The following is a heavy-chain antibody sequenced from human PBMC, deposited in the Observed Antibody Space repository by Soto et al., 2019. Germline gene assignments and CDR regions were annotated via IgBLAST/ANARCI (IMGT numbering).Heavy chain of an antibody. J-gene: IGHJ5*02. Sequence: ASVKVYCKVSGSTLTELSMHWVRQETGKGLEWMGGFDPEDGETIYAQKFQGRVTMTEDTSTDTAYMELSSLRSEDTAVYYCATVVPAAMFDWFDPWGQGTLVTVSS. CDR2: FDPEDGET. CDR1: GSTLTELS. CDR3: ATVVPAAMFDWFDP. V-gene: IGHV1-24*01. D-gene: IGHD2-2*01.